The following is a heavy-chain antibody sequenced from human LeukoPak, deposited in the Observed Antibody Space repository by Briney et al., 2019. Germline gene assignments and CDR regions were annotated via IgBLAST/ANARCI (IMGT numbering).Heavy chain of an antibody. Sequence: GASVKVSCKASGYTFTSYGISWVRQDPGQGLEWMGWISAYNGNTNYAQKLQGRVTMTTDTSTSTAYMELRSLRSDDTAVYYCARAGQWLVNDWFDPWGQGTLVTVSS. V-gene: IGHV1-18*01. CDR2: ISAYNGNT. D-gene: IGHD6-19*01. J-gene: IGHJ5*02. CDR1: GYTFTSYG. CDR3: ARAGQWLVNDWFDP.